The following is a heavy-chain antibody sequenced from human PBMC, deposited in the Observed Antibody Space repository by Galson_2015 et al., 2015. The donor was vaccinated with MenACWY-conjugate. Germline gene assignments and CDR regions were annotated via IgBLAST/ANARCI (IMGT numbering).Heavy chain of an antibody. CDR3: ARNPKVTKLRAAGWFDP. V-gene: IGHV1-3*01. J-gene: IGHJ5*02. CDR1: GYTFTSYG. Sequence: SVKVSCKASGYTFTSYGMHWVRQAPGQRLEWMGWINAGNGNTKYAQKFQGRVTMTRDTSASTAYMELSSLTSEDTAVYYCARNPKVTKLRAAGWFDPWSQGTLVIVSS. CDR2: INAGNGNT. D-gene: IGHD5-18*01.